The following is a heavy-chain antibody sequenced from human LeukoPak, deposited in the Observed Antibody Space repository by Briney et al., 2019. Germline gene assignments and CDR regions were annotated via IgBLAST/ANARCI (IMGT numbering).Heavy chain of an antibody. J-gene: IGHJ4*02. CDR3: ARRSIARGKVDVIVFDY. D-gene: IGHD2-21*01. Sequence: PSGTLSLTCKVSGGSISGYYWSWIRQPPGKGLEWIGYIYYSGSTNYSPSLKSRVTVSVDTSKNQFSLKVRSVTAADTSVYYCARRSIARGKVDVIVFDYWGQGALVTVSS. CDR1: GGSISGYY. V-gene: IGHV4-59*08. CDR2: IYYSGST.